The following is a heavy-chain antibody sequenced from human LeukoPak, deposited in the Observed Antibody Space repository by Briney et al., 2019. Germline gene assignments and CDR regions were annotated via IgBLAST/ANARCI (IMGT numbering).Heavy chain of an antibody. Sequence: SQTLSLTCTVSGGSISTGDYYWNWIRQHPGKGLEWIGYIYHNGRTLYNPSLRSRVTMSVDTSENQFSLRLSSVTAADTAVFYCARSPWSTYSHDAFDIWGQGTMVTVSS. J-gene: IGHJ3*02. D-gene: IGHD2-15*01. CDR2: IYHNGRT. V-gene: IGHV4-31*03. CDR3: ARSPWSTYSHDAFDI. CDR1: GGSISTGDYY.